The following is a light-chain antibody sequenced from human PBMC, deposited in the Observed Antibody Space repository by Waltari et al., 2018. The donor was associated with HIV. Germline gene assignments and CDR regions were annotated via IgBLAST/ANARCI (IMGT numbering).Light chain of an antibody. V-gene: IGKV3-15*01. CDR1: QSVSSN. J-gene: IGKJ5*01. CDR2: DAS. CDR3: QHYNDWPIT. Sequence: EIVMTQSPATLSVSPGERATLSCRASQSVSSNLAWYQQMPGQAPRLLIYDASTRATGSPARFSGSGSGTEFTLTISSLQSEDFAIYYCQHYNDWPITFGQGTRLEIK.